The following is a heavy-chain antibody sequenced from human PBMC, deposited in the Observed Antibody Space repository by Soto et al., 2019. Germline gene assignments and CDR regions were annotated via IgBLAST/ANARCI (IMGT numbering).Heavy chain of an antibody. CDR3: AKDAVVVANKYYYYYYMDV. V-gene: IGHV3-9*01. J-gene: IGHJ6*03. CDR2: ISWNSGSI. CDR1: GFTFDDYA. Sequence: PGGSLRLSCAASGFTFDDYAMHWVRQAPGKGLEWVSGISWNSGSIGYADSVKGRFTISRDNAKNSLYLQMNSLRAEDTALYYCAKDAVVVANKYYYYYYMDVWGKGTTVTVSS. D-gene: IGHD2-15*01.